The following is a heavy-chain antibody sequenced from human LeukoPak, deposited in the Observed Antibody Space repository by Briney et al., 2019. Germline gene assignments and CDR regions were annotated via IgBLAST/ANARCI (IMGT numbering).Heavy chain of an antibody. D-gene: IGHD3-3*01. CDR1: GFTFSSYA. CDR3: AKSHRAIFGVVIMHYFDY. CDR2: ISGSGGST. J-gene: IGHJ4*02. Sequence: GGSLRPSCAASGFTFSSYAMSWVRQAPGKGLEWVSAISGSGGSTYYADSVKGRFTISRDNSKNTLYLQMNSLRAEDTAVYYCAKSHRAIFGVVIMHYFDYWGQGTLVTVSS. V-gene: IGHV3-23*01.